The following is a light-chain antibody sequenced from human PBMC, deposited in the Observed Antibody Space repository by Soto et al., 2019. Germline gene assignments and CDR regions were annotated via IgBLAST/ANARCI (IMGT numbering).Light chain of an antibody. V-gene: IGLV2-8*01. CDR3: SSYAGSNNVL. CDR1: SSDIGGYKF. Sequence: QSALTQPPSASGSPGQSVTISCTGTSSDIGGYKFVSWYLQHPGKAPKLMIYEVSKRPSGVPDRFSGSKSGNTASLTVSGLQADDEADYYCSSYAGSNNVLFGGGTKLTVL. CDR2: EVS. J-gene: IGLJ2*01.